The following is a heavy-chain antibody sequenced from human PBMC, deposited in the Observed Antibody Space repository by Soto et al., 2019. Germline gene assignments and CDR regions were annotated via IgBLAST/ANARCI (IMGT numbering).Heavy chain of an antibody. Sequence: QVQLQESGPGLVKPSQTLSLTCTVSGGSISSGGYYWSWIRQHPGKGLEWIGYIYYSGSTYYNPSLKSRVTISVDTSKNQFSLKRSSVTAADTAVYYCARAAYSSSWYNYYYYYGMDVWGQGTTVTVSS. D-gene: IGHD6-13*01. J-gene: IGHJ6*02. CDR2: IYYSGST. CDR1: GGSISSGGYY. V-gene: IGHV4-31*03. CDR3: ARAAYSSSWYNYYYYYGMDV.